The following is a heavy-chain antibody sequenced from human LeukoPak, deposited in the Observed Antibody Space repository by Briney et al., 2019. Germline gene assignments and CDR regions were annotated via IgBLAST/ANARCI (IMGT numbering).Heavy chain of an antibody. D-gene: IGHD3-22*01. CDR3: ARAANYYDSSGYQIVGAFDI. V-gene: IGHV4-59*01. J-gene: IGHJ3*02. Sequence: SETLSLTCTVPGGSISSYYWSWIRQPPGKGLEWIGYIYYSGSTNYNPSLKSRVTISVDTSKNQFSLKLSSVTAADTAVYYCARAANYYDSSGYQIVGAFDIWGQGTMVTVSS. CDR1: GGSISSYY. CDR2: IYYSGST.